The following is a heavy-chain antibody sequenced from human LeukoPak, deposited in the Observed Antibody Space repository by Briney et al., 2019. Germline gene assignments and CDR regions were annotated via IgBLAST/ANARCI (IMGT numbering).Heavy chain of an antibody. J-gene: IGHJ3*02. CDR2: INPSGGST. CDR1: GYTFTSYY. V-gene: IGHV1-46*01. D-gene: IGHD3-22*01. CDR3: ARVWRGYYDSSGPTYDAFDI. Sequence: ASVKVSCKASGYTFTSYYMHWVRQAPGQGLEWMGIINPSGGSTSYAQKFQGRVTMTRDMSTSTVYMELSSLRSEDTAVYYCARVWRGYYDSSGPTYDAFDIWGQGTMVTVSS.